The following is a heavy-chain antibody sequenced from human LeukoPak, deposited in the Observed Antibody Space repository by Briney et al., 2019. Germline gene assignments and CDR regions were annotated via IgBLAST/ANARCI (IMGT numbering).Heavy chain of an antibody. J-gene: IGHJ4*02. CDR2: ISAYNGNT. CDR3: ARQPPKRYFDWLLPDY. D-gene: IGHD3-9*01. V-gene: IGHV1-18*01. Sequence: ASVKVSCKASGYTFTSYGISWVRQAPGQGLEWMGWISAYNGNTNYAQKLQGRVTMTTDTSTSTAYMELRSLRSDDTAVYYCARQPPKRYFDWLLPDYWGQGTLATVSS. CDR1: GYTFTSYG.